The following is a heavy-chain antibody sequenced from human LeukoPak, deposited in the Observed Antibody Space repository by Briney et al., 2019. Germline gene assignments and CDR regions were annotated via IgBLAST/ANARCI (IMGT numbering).Heavy chain of an antibody. CDR1: GGSISNGVYY. D-gene: IGHD2-15*01. CDR2: IYYSGST. CDR3: ARDLGGGSFDF. Sequence: SETLSLTCTVSGGSISNGVYYWSWIRQHPGKGLEWIGYIYYSGSTYYSPSLKSRLTMSIDTSKNQFSLKLSSVTAADTAVYYCARDLGGGSFDFWGQGTLVTVSS. V-gene: IGHV4-31*03. J-gene: IGHJ4*02.